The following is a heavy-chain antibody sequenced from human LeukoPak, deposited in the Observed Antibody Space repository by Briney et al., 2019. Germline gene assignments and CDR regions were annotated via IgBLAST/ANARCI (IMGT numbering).Heavy chain of an antibody. V-gene: IGHV3-53*01. Sequence: GGSLRLSCAASGFTVSNNYMSWVRQAPGKGLEWVSVIYAGGSTYYADSVMGRFTISRDNSKNTLYLQMNSLRAEDTALYYCAKDHGFYSSGWNPLFDYWGQGTLVTVSS. CDR3: AKDHGFYSSGWNPLFDY. J-gene: IGHJ4*02. CDR1: GFTVSNNY. D-gene: IGHD6-19*01. CDR2: IYAGGST.